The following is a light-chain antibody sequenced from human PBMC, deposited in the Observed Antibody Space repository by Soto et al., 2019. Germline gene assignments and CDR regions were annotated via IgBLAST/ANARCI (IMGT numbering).Light chain of an antibody. CDR3: LLSYNGARV. CDR2: DTS. Sequence: QAVVTQEPSLTVSPGGTVTLTCGSSTGAVTSGHYPHWSQQKPGHAPRTLIYDTSNKHSWTPARFSGSLLGGKAALTLSGAQPEDEADYYCLLSYNGARVFGGGTKLTVL. V-gene: IGLV7-46*01. CDR1: TGAVTSGHY. J-gene: IGLJ3*02.